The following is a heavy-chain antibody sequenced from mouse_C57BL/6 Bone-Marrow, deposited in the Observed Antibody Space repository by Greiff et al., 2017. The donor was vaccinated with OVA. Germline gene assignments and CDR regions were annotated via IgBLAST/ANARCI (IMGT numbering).Heavy chain of an antibody. Sequence: QVQLQQPGAELVKPGASVKLSCKASGYTFTSYWMHWVKQRPGQGLEWIGMIHPNSGSTKYNEKFKSKATLTVDKSSSTAYMQLSSLTSEDSAVYYCARIRFITTVVDAMDYWGQGTSVTVSS. CDR1: GYTFTSYW. CDR2: IHPNSGST. D-gene: IGHD1-1*01. CDR3: ARIRFITTVVDAMDY. V-gene: IGHV1-64*01. J-gene: IGHJ4*01.